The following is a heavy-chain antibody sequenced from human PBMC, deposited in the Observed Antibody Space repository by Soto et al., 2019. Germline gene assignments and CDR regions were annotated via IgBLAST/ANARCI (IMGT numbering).Heavy chain of an antibody. CDR3: ARPRLRYFDWLPHYYYGMDV. V-gene: IGHV1-46*01. D-gene: IGHD3-9*01. Sequence: ASVKVSCKASGYTFTSYYMHWVRQAPGQGLEWMGIINPSGGSTSYAQKFQGRVTMTRDTSTSTVYMELSSLRSEDTAVYYCARPRLRYFDWLPHYYYGMDVWGQGTTVTAP. J-gene: IGHJ6*02. CDR1: GYTFTSYY. CDR2: INPSGGST.